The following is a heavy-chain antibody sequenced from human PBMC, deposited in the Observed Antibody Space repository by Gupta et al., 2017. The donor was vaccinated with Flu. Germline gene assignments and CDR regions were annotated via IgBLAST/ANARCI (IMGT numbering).Heavy chain of an antibody. CDR1: GYTFTNYG. V-gene: IGHV1-18*01. CDR3: AGEEYTGYSEY. D-gene: IGHD5-12*01. CDR2: ISPYNGNT. J-gene: IGHJ4*02. Sequence: QVQVVQSGAEVKRPGASVKVSCRASGYTFTNYGISWVRQAPGQGLEWMGWISPYNGNTNYAQKFQGRVTMTTDTSTSTAYMELRSLRFDDTAVYYCAGEEYTGYSEYWGQGALVTVSS.